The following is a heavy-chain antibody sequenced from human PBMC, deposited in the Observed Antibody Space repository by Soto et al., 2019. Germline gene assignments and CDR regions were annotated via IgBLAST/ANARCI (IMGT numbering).Heavy chain of an antibody. CDR3: ARSGAYWTSITSLFDSF. V-gene: IGHV1-18*01. CDR2: ISAYNGDT. D-gene: IGHD1-26*01. J-gene: IGHJ4*02. Sequence: QAQLVQSGAEVKKPGASVKVSCRASGYTFISDGYAWVRQAPGQGLEWKGWISAYNGDTNYAQKFHDRVTLTTDIATTTAYLELRNLGSDDTAVYYCARSGAYWTSITSLFDSFWGLGTLVTVSS. CDR1: GYTFISDG.